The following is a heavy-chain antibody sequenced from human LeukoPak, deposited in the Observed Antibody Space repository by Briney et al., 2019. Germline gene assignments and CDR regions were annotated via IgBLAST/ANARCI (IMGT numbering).Heavy chain of an antibody. V-gene: IGHV3-48*01. J-gene: IGHJ4*02. CDR2: ISSSSSTI. CDR1: GFTFSSYS. CDR3: AKLPGSSDFDY. Sequence: GGSLRLSCAASGFTFSSYSMNWVRQAPGKGLEWVSYISSSSSTIYYADSVKGRFTISRDNSKNTLYLQMNSLRAEDTAVYYCAKLPGSSDFDYWGQGTLVTVSS. D-gene: IGHD6-6*01.